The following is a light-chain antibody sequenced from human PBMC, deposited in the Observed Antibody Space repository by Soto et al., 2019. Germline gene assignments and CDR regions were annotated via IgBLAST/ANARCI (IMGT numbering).Light chain of an antibody. Sequence: DIVMTQSPDSLAVSLGERATINCKSSQSVLYSSNNKNFLAWYQQKPGQPPKLLIYWASTRESGVPDRFSGSGSGTDCTLTISSRQAEDVAVYYCQQYYSTPPFTFGPGTKVDIK. V-gene: IGKV4-1*01. J-gene: IGKJ3*01. CDR2: WAS. CDR1: QSVLYSSNNKNF. CDR3: QQYYSTPPFT.